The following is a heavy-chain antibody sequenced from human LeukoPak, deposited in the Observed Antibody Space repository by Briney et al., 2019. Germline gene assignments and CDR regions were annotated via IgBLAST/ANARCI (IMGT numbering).Heavy chain of an antibody. CDR1: GFTFSSYS. Sequence: GGSLRLSCAASGFTFSSYSLNWVRQAPGKGLEWVSSISGSSSYIYYADSVKGRFTISRHNAKNSLYLQMNSLRAEDTAVYYCAKLREWELPDLFDYWGQGTLVTVSS. CDR3: AKLREWELPDLFDY. D-gene: IGHD1-26*01. CDR2: ISGSSSYI. J-gene: IGHJ4*02. V-gene: IGHV3-21*04.